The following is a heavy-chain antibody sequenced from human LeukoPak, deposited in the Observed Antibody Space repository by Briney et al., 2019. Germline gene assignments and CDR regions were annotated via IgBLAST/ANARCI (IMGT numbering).Heavy chain of an antibody. CDR3: AKGSGTLVVVGVIEH. Sequence: GGSLRLSCAASGFTFDNYVMHWVRQVPGKGLEWVSVISWDGDTPYYADSVRGRFTISRDNSKNSLYLHVNGLTTEDSGIYYCAKGSGTLVVVGVIEHRGQGTLVTVSS. J-gene: IGHJ4*02. V-gene: IGHV3-43*01. CDR1: GFTFDNYV. D-gene: IGHD2-21*01. CDR2: ISWDGDTP.